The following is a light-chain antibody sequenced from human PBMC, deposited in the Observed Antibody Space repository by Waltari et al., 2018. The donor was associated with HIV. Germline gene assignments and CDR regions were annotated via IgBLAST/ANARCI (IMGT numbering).Light chain of an antibody. Sequence: QSALTQPASVSGSPGQSITISCTGPSSDVGGYHYFSCYQQFPGKAPKLMISEVSNRPSGVSDRLSGSKSGNTASLTISGLQAEDEADYYCSSYTTGSTLVVFGTGTKVIVL. J-gene: IGLJ1*01. CDR3: SSYTTGSTLVV. CDR1: SSDVGGYHY. V-gene: IGLV2-14*01. CDR2: EVS.